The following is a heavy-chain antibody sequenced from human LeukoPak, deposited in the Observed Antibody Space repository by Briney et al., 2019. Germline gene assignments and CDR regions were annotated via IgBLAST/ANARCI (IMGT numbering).Heavy chain of an antibody. CDR1: GGSISSGGYY. D-gene: IGHD6-19*01. Sequence: PSETLSLTCTVSGGSISSGGYYWSWIRQHPGKGLEWIGYIYYSGSTYYNPSLKSRVTISVDTSKNQFSLKLSSVTAADTAVYYCARSIEIAVAGHYYFDYWGQGTLVTVSS. V-gene: IGHV4-31*03. CDR2: IYYSGST. J-gene: IGHJ4*02. CDR3: ARSIEIAVAGHYYFDY.